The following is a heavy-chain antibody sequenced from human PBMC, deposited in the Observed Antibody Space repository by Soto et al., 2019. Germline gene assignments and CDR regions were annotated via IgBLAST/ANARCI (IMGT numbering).Heavy chain of an antibody. CDR1: GFTFSSYA. D-gene: IGHD6-19*01. CDR3: ARYTIAVACTGRCAFDI. Sequence: QVQLVESGGGVVQPGRSLRLSCAASGFTFSSYAMHWVRQAPGKGLEWVAVISYDGSNKYYADSVKGRFTISRDNSKNTLYLQMNSLRAEDTAVYYCARYTIAVACTGRCAFDIWGQGTMFTVSS. J-gene: IGHJ3*02. V-gene: IGHV3-30-3*01. CDR2: ISYDGSNK.